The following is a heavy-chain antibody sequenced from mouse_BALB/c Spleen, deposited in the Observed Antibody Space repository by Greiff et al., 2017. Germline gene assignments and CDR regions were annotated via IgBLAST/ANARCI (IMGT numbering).Heavy chain of an antibody. CDR3: ARERYDGGYYAMDY. Sequence: QVQLKESGPGLVAPSQSLSIPCTASGFSLTSYGVHWVRQPPGKGLEWLGVIWAGGSTNYNSALMSRLSISKDNSKRQVFLKMNSLQTDDTAMYYCARERYDGGYYAMDYWGQGTSVTVSS. D-gene: IGHD2-14*01. CDR2: IWAGGST. CDR1: GFSLTSYG. V-gene: IGHV2-9*02. J-gene: IGHJ4*01.